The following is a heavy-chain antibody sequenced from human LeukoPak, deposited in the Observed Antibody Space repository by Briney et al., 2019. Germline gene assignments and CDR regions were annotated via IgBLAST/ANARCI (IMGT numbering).Heavy chain of an antibody. V-gene: IGHV3-15*01. J-gene: IGHJ4*02. CDR3: TTISSGWYRIDY. CDR1: GFTFSNAW. D-gene: IGHD6-19*01. Sequence: GGSLRLSCAASGFTFSNAWMSWVRQAPGKGLEWVGRIKSKTDGGTTDYAAPVKGRFTISRDDSKNTLYLQMNSLKTEDTAVYYCTTISSGWYRIDYWGQGTLVTVSS. CDR2: IKSKTDGGTT.